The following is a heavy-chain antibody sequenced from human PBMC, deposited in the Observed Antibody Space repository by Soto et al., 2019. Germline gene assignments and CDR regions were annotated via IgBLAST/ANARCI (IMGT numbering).Heavy chain of an antibody. J-gene: IGHJ3*01. CDR2: IHSDGSTT. CDR1: GFTFNYYW. CDR3: VRGDKGGFDL. Sequence: EVQLVESEGGLVQRGGSLRLSCAASGFTFNYYWMHWVRQAPGQGLVWVSHIHSDGSTTTYADSVKGRFPISRDNAKNTLYRQMNSLRAEDTAVYYCVRGDKGGFDLWGQGTTVTVSS. D-gene: IGHD2-21*02. V-gene: IGHV3-74*01.